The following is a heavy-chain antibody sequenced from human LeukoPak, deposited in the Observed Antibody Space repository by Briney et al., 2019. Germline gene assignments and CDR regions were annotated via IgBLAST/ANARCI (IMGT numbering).Heavy chain of an antibody. D-gene: IGHD3-10*01. CDR3: ARASELGEWFGDLLYI. V-gene: IGHV1-69*08. CDR1: GGTFSSFP. Sequence: SVKVSCKASGGTFSSFPISWVRQAPGQGLEWLGRIIPLLDTTNYAHKFQGRVKITADKSTSTAYLELKSLRSEDTAIYYCARASELGEWFGDLLYIWGQGTTVTVSS. CDR2: IIPLLDTT. J-gene: IGHJ6*02.